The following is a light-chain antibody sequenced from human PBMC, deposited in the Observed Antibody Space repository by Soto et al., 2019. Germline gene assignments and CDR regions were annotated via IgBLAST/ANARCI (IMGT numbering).Light chain of an antibody. CDR2: EVS. J-gene: IGLJ1*01. V-gene: IGLV2-8*01. Sequence: QSALTQPPSASGSPGQSVTISCTGTSSDVGGYNYVSWYQQHPGKAPKVMIYEVSKRPSGGPDRFSGSKSGNTASLTVSGLQAEDEADYYCSSYAGSNNYVFGTGTKLTVL. CDR3: SSYAGSNNYV. CDR1: SSDVGGYNY.